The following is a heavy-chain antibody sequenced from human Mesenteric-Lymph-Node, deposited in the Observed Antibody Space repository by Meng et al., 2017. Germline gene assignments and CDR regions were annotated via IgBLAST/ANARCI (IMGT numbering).Heavy chain of an antibody. J-gene: IGHJ6*02. CDR3: ARMGYYYGSGSYYNVYYYYYGMDV. D-gene: IGHD3-10*01. Sequence: GESLKISCAASGFTFSSYEMNWVRQAPGKGLEWVSYISSSGSTIYYADSVKGRFTISRDNAKNSLYLQMNSLRAEDTAVYYCARMGYYYGSGSYYNVYYYYYGMDVWGQGTMVTVSS. V-gene: IGHV3-48*03. CDR2: ISSSGSTI. CDR1: GFTFSSYE.